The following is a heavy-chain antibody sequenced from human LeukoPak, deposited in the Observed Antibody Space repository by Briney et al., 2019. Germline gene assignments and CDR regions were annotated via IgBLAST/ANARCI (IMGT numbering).Heavy chain of an antibody. CDR1: GFTLSNAW. V-gene: IGHV3-15*01. CDR2: IKSKTDGGTT. Sequence: GRSLRLSCAASGFTLSNAWMSWVRQAPGKGLEWVGRIKSKTDGGTTDYAAPVKGRFTISRDDSKNTLYLQMNSLKTEDSAPNICSMIRGYSGYDRDEYGDLFDYWGQGTLVTVSS. CDR3: SMIRGYSGYDRDEYGDLFDY. D-gene: IGHD5-12*01. J-gene: IGHJ4*02.